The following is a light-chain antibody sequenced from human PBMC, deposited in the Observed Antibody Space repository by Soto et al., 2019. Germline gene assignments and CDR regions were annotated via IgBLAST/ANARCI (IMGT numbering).Light chain of an antibody. J-gene: IGKJ4*01. CDR2: VAS. Sequence: DIQMTQSPSSLSASVGDTVTITCQASHGISNSLNWCQQKTRKAPNLLICVASNLETGVTSRCRGSGSGTDFTFTISSPQPEDIAAYYCQQYDDLPFGGGTEMEIK. CDR3: QQYDDLP. CDR1: HGISNS. V-gene: IGKV1-33*01.